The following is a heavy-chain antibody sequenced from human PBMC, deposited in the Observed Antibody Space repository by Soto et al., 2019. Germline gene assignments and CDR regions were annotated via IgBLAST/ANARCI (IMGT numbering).Heavy chain of an antibody. D-gene: IGHD3-10*01. V-gene: IGHV3-11*06. J-gene: IGHJ6*02. Sequence: GGSLRLSCAASGFTFSDYYMSWIRQAPGKGLEWVSYISSSSSYTNYADSVKGRFTISRDNAKNSLYLQMNSLRAEDTAVYYCARPMVRGVMQVVAHYYYGMDVWGQGTTVTVSS. CDR3: ARPMVRGVMQVVAHYYYGMDV. CDR1: GFTFSDYY. CDR2: ISSSSSYT.